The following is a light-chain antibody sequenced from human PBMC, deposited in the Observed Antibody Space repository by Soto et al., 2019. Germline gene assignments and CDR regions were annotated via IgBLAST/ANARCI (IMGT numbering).Light chain of an antibody. CDR1: QSISSW. Sequence: DIQMTQSPSTLSASVVDRVTITCRASQSISSWLAWYQQKPGKAPKLLIYKASTLKSGAPSRFSGSGSGTEFTLTISSLQPDDFATYYCQHYNSYSEAFGQGTKVDIK. CDR2: KAS. V-gene: IGKV1-5*03. CDR3: QHYNSYSEA. J-gene: IGKJ1*01.